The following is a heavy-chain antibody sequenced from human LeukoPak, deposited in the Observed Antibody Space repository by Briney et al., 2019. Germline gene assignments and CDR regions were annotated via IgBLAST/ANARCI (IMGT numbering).Heavy chain of an antibody. V-gene: IGHV3-30*03. Sequence: GRSLRLSCAASGFTFSSYGMHWVRQAPGKGLEWVAVISYDGSNKYYADSVKGRFTISRDNSKNTLYLQMNSLRAEDTAVYYCVSDYYGSGSYYNEYWGQGTLVTVSS. CDR1: GFTFSSYG. CDR3: VSDYYGSGSYYNEY. J-gene: IGHJ4*02. D-gene: IGHD3-10*01. CDR2: ISYDGSNK.